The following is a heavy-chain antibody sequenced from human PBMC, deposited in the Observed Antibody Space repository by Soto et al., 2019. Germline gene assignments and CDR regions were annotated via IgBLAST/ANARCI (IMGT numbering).Heavy chain of an antibody. V-gene: IGHV1-58*01. J-gene: IGHJ4*01. CDR3: AAGDSSGYYGG. Sequence: GASVKVSCKASGFIFTSSSVQWVRQARGQRLEWIGWITVGTGSTNYAQKFQERVTLTRDMSTSTAYMELSNLRSEDTALYYCAAGDSSGYYGGWGRGTQVTV. CDR2: ITVGTGST. CDR1: GFIFTSSS. D-gene: IGHD3-22*01.